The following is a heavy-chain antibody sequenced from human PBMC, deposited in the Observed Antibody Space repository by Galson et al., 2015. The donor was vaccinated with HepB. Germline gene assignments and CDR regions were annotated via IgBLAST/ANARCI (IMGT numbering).Heavy chain of an antibody. CDR2: IYPGDSDT. V-gene: IGHV5-51*01. J-gene: IGHJ2*01. D-gene: IGHD3-3*01. CDR3: ARQPLRFLEWLNTGGWYFEL. CDR1: GYSFTSYW. Sequence: QSGAEVKKPGETLKISCKGSGYSFTSYWIGWVRQMPGKGLEWMGIIYPGDSDTRYSPSFQGQVTISADKSISTAYLQWSSLKASDTAMYYCARQPLRFLEWLNTGGWYFELWGRGTLVTVSS.